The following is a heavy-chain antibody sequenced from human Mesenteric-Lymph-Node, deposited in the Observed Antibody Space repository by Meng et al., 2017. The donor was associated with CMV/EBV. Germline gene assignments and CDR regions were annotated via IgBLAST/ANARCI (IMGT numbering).Heavy chain of an antibody. CDR3: ARTYDFWSGTDY. CDR2: ISSSGSTI. CDR1: GFTFSDYY. J-gene: IGHJ4*02. D-gene: IGHD3-3*01. Sequence: GESLKISCAASGFTFSDYYMSWIRQAPGKGLEWVSYISSSGSTIYYADSVKGRFTISRDNAKNSLYLQMNSLRAEDTAVYYCARTYDFWSGTDYWGQGTLVTVSS. V-gene: IGHV3-11*04.